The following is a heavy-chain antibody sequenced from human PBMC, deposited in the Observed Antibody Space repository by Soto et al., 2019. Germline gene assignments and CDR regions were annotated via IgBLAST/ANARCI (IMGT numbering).Heavy chain of an antibody. Sequence: QVQLVESGGGVVQPGRSLRLSCVVSGFIFSDYVMHWVRQAPGKGLEWVALISYDGGNRYYADPVKGRVTISRDNSKNRLYLQMNSLRAEDTGVYYCAKDRPVKARSGSLSSWGQGTLVTVSS. CDR3: AKDRPVKARSGSLSS. V-gene: IGHV3-30*18. J-gene: IGHJ5*02. D-gene: IGHD1-26*01. CDR2: ISYDGGNR. CDR1: GFIFSDYV.